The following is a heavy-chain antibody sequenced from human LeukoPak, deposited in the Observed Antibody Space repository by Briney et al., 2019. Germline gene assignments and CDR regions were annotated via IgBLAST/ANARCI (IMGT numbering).Heavy chain of an antibody. V-gene: IGHV3-30-3*01. D-gene: IGHD2/OR15-2a*01. CDR2: ISWNADTT. CDR1: GFTFNTYA. Sequence: PGGSLRLSCAASGFTFNTYAIHWARQAPGKGLEWVAFISWNADTTYYADSVKGRFTISRDDSKNTVYLQMNSLKAEDTALYYCARDLSTKYSSDYRGQGTLVTVSS. CDR3: ARDLSTKYSSDY. J-gene: IGHJ4*02.